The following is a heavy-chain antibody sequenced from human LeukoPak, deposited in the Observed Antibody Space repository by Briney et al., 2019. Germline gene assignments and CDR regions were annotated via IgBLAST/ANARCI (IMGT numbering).Heavy chain of an antibody. CDR3: AKGGSTNFYYGDV. V-gene: IGHV4-59*01. D-gene: IGHD2/OR15-2a*01. CDR2: IYDSGST. CDR1: GGSMTNLY. Sequence: SETLSLTCSVSGGSMTNLYWTWIRQPPGKGLEWIGDIYDSGSTRYNTSLESRVTISVNTSKNQFSLKLSSVTAADTAVYYCAKGGSTNFYYGDVWGQGATVTVSS. J-gene: IGHJ6*02.